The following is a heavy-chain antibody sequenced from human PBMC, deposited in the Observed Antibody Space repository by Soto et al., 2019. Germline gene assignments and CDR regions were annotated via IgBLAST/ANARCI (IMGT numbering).Heavy chain of an antibody. Sequence: EVQLVESGGGLVQPGGSLRLSCAASGFTFSRYWMHWVRQVPGKGLVWVSRINSDGSRTSYVDSVRGRFTISRDNANNTLYLQMNSLGVEDTAVYYCARGWVEGLSRLPPSDYWGQGTLVTVSS. CDR1: GFTFSRYW. CDR3: ARGWVEGLSRLPPSDY. D-gene: IGHD3-3*01. CDR2: INSDGSRT. V-gene: IGHV3-74*01. J-gene: IGHJ4*02.